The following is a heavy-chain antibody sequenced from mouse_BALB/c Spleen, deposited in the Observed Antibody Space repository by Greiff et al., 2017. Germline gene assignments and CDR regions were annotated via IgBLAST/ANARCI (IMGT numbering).Heavy chain of an antibody. J-gene: IGHJ4*01. V-gene: IGHV5-6-5*01. CDR2: ISSGGST. D-gene: IGHD1-1*01. CDR3: ARVGSFITTVVGYYYAMDY. CDR1: GFTFSSYA. Sequence: EVKLMESGGGLVKPGGSLKLSCAASGFTFSSYAMSWVRQTPEKRLEWVASISSGGSTYYPDSVKGRFTISRDNARNILYLQMSSLRSEDTAMYYCARVGSFITTVVGYYYAMDYWGQGTSVTVSS.